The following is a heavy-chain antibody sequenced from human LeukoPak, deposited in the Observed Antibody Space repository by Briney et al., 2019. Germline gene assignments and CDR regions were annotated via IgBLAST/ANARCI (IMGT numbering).Heavy chain of an antibody. V-gene: IGHV1-24*01. J-gene: IGHJ3*02. CDR3: ATDFRSYGHANAFDI. Sequence: ASVKVSCKVSGYTLTELSMHWVRQAPGKGLEWMGGFDPEDGETIYAQKFQGGVTMTEDTSTDTAYMELSSLRSEDTAVYYCATDFRSYGHANAFDIWGQGTMVTVSS. CDR1: GYTLTELS. D-gene: IGHD5-18*01. CDR2: FDPEDGET.